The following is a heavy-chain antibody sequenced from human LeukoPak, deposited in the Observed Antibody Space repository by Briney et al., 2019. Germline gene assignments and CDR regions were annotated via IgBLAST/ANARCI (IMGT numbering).Heavy chain of an antibody. CDR1: GYIFTDYY. V-gene: IGHV1-2*02. Sequence: ASVKVSCKTSGYIFTDYYIHWVRQAPGQGLEWMGWINPYTAATNSAQNFQGRVTVTTDTSTTTIFMELSRLRSDDTAVYYCVRFQKGHYDTSGYHYGGADHWGQGTLVTVSS. D-gene: IGHD3-22*01. CDR2: INPYTAAT. CDR3: VRFQKGHYDTSGYHYGGADH. J-gene: IGHJ4*02.